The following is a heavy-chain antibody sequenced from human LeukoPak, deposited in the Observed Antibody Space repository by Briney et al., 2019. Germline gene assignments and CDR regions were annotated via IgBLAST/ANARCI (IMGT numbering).Heavy chain of an antibody. CDR3: ARDPSYCSSTSCYVGSPLYYYYPMDV. J-gene: IGHJ6*02. D-gene: IGHD2-2*01. CDR1: GFTFSAYF. Sequence: PGGSLRLSCSASGFTFSAYFMHWVRQAPGKGLEWVAVIWFDGSNKHYADSVKGRFTISRDNSENTLYLQMNSLRAEDTAVYYCARDPSYCSSTSCYVGSPLYYYYPMDVWGQGTTVTVSS. CDR2: IWFDGSNK. V-gene: IGHV3-33*08.